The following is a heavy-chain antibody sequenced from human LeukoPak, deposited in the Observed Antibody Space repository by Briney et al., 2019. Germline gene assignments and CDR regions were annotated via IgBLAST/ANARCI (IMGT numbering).Heavy chain of an antibody. J-gene: IGHJ4*02. V-gene: IGHV3-48*03. Sequence: PGGSLRLSCAASGFTFSSYEMNWVRQAPGKGLEWISYISGSGSTIYYADSVEGRFTISRDNAKNSLYLQINSLRAEDTAVYYCARGNYYGSGSHDYWGQGTLVTVSS. CDR3: ARGNYYGSGSHDY. CDR2: ISGSGSTI. CDR1: GFTFSSYE. D-gene: IGHD3-10*01.